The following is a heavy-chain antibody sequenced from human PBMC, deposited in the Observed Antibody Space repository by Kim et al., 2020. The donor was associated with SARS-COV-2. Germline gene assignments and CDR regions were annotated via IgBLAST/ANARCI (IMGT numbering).Heavy chain of an antibody. Sequence: ASVKVSCKASGYTFTSYAMHWVRQAPGQRLEWMGWINAVNGNTKYSQKFQGRVTITRDTSASTAYMELSSLRSEDTAVYYCARYCSSTSCVPYYYGMDVWAQGTTVTVSS. CDR3: ARYCSSTSCVPYYYGMDV. CDR1: GYTFTSYA. J-gene: IGHJ6*01. D-gene: IGHD2-2*01. V-gene: IGHV1-3*01. CDR2: INAVNGNT.